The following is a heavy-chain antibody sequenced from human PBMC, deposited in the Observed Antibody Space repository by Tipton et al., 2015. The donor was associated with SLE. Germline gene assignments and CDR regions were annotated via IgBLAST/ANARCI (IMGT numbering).Heavy chain of an antibody. CDR2: IYYSGST. V-gene: IGHV4-59*01. CDR1: GGSFSGYY. D-gene: IGHD6-6*01. J-gene: IGHJ4*02. CDR3: ALGGSSIDY. Sequence: TLSLTCAVYGGSFSGYYWSWIRQPPGKGLEWIGYIYYSGSTNYNPSLKSRVTISIDTSKNQFSLNLTSVTAADTAVYYCALGGSSIDYWGQGTLVTVSS.